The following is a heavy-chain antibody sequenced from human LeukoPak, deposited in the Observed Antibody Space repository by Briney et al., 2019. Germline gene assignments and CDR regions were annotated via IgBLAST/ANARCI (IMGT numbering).Heavy chain of an antibody. Sequence: SETLSLTCTVSGGSISSSSDYWGWIRQPPGKGLEWIGSIYYSGGTYYNPALKSRVTISVDTSKNQFSLKLSSVTAADTAVYYCARHIRDLWFGELLYFDYWGQGALVTVSS. CDR1: GGSISSSSDY. V-gene: IGHV4-39*01. CDR2: IYYSGGT. D-gene: IGHD3-10*01. CDR3: ARHIRDLWFGELLYFDY. J-gene: IGHJ4*02.